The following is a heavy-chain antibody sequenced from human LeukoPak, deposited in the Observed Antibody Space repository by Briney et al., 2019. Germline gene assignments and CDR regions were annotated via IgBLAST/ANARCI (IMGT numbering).Heavy chain of an antibody. CDR2: ISYDGSNK. J-gene: IGHJ4*02. D-gene: IGHD3-22*01. CDR3: AKAPANSRSGYYCFDY. Sequence: GRSLRLSCAASGFTFSSYGMHWVRQAPGKGLEWVAVISYDGSNKYYADSVKGRFTISRDNSKNTLYLQMNSLRAEDTAVYYCAKAPANSRSGYYCFDYWGQGTLVTVSS. V-gene: IGHV3-30*18. CDR1: GFTFSSYG.